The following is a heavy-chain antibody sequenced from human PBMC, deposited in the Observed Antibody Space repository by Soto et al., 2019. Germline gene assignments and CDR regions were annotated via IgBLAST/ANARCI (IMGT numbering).Heavy chain of an antibody. CDR2: IYYSGST. Sequence: QLQLQESGPGLVKPAETLSLTCTVSGGSISSSSYYLGWIRQPPGKGLEWIGSIYYSGSTYYNPYLKSRATISVEKSKNQFSLKLSSVTAADTAVYYCARRVSDYWFDPWGQGTLVTVSS. CDR3: ARRVSDYWFDP. CDR1: GGSISSSSYY. D-gene: IGHD3-3*01. V-gene: IGHV4-39*01. J-gene: IGHJ5*02.